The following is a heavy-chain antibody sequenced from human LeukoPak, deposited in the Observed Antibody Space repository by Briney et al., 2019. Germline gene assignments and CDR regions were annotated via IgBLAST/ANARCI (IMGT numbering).Heavy chain of an antibody. CDR1: GGSISSYY. D-gene: IGHD3-16*01. CDR2: NYYSGST. Sequence: SETLSLTCTVSGGSISSYYWSWIRQPPGKGLEWIGYNYYSGSTNYNPSLKSRVTISVDTSKNQFSLKLGSVTAADTAVYYCARDTFPYGMDVWGQGTTVTVSS. CDR3: ARDTFPYGMDV. J-gene: IGHJ6*02. V-gene: IGHV4-59*12.